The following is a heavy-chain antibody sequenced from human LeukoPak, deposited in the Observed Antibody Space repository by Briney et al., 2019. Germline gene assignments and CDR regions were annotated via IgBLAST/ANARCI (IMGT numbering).Heavy chain of an antibody. CDR3: AKGRENHYGDYRSRGWFDP. CDR1: GFTFSSYA. D-gene: IGHD4-17*01. V-gene: IGHV3-23*01. CDR2: ISGSGGST. Sequence: PGGSLRLSCAASGFTFSSYAMSWVRQAPGKGLEWVSTISGSGGSTYYADSVKGRFTISRDNSKNTLYLQMNSLRAEDTAVYYCAKGRENHYGDYRSRGWFDPWGQGTLVTVSS. J-gene: IGHJ5*02.